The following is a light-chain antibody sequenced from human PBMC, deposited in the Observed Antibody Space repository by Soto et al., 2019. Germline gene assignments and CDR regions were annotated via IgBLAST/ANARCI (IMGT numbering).Light chain of an antibody. V-gene: IGKV3-11*01. CDR2: DAY. CDR3: QQRHMWPIT. CDR1: QSFRGL. J-gene: IGKJ5*01. Sequence: EVVLTQSPVPLSLSPGERATLSCRASQSFRGLLAWYQQKPGQAPRLLIYDAYNRATGIPPRFSGSGSGTDCTLTISSLEPEDSAVDYCQQRHMWPITFGQGTRLESK.